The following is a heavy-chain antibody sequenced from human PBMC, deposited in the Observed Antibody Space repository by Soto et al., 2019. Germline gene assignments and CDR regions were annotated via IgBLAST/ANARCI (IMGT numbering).Heavy chain of an antibody. CDR2: ISGDNRYI. J-gene: IGHJ3*02. V-gene: IGHV3-21*01. Sequence: GSLRLSCAASGFNLSSYTMNWVRQAPGKGLEWVSSISGDNRYIYYADSVKGRFTISRDDAKNSLYLQMNSLRADDTAVYYCARDRWRGGSCYRTYAFDIWGQGTMVTVSS. CDR1: GFNLSSYT. D-gene: IGHD2-15*01. CDR3: ARDRWRGGSCYRTYAFDI.